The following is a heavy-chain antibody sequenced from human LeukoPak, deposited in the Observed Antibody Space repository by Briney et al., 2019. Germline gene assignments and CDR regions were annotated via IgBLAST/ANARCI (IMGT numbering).Heavy chain of an antibody. CDR1: GGTFSNYS. CDR3: ARGLTIVDWFDP. CDR2: MNPNSGNT. D-gene: IGHD1-26*01. V-gene: IGHV1-8*03. J-gene: IGHJ5*02. Sequence: GSSVKVSCKASGGTFSNYSINWVRQATGQGLEWMGWMNPNSGNTGYAQKFQGRVTITRNTSISTAYMELSSLRSEDTAVYYCARGLTIVDWFDPWGQGTLVTVSS.